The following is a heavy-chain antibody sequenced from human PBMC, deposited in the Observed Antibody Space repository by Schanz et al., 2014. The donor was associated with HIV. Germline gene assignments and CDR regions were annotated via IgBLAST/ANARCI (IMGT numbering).Heavy chain of an antibody. CDR2: LSGSGGSP. V-gene: IGHV3-23*01. CDR3: AKEPYFYDSSGYSPVNWLDP. J-gene: IGHJ5*02. CDR1: GFTFSSCA. Sequence: ESGGGLVKPGGSLRLSCAASGFTFSSCALSWVRQAPGKGLEWVSALSGSGGSPYYADSVKGRFTISRDNSKNTLYLQMNSLRAEDTAVYYCAKEPYFYDSSGYSPVNWLDPWGQGTLVTVSS. D-gene: IGHD3-22*01.